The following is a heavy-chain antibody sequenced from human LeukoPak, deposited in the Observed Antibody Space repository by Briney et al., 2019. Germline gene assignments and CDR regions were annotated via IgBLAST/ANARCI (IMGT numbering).Heavy chain of an antibody. CDR1: GFTFSSYS. J-gene: IGHJ4*02. CDR3: ARADYYGSGSHPGY. D-gene: IGHD3-10*01. CDR2: ISSSSSTI. V-gene: IGHV3-48*01. Sequence: GGSLRLSCAASGFTFSSYSMNWVRQAPGKGLEWVSYISSSSSTIYYADSVKGRFTISRDNSKNTLYLQMNSLRAEDTAVYYCARADYYGSGSHPGYWGQGTLVTVSS.